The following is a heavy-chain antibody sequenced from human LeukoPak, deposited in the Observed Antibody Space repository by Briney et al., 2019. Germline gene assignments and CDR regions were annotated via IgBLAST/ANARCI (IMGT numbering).Heavy chain of an antibody. Sequence: GESLKISCKASGYSFTSYYIGWVRQMPGKGLEWMGIIYPGDSGTRYSPSFQGQVTISADKSITTAYLQWSSLKASDTAMYYCARDSSGYYYFDYWGQGTLVTVSS. CDR1: GYSFTSYY. V-gene: IGHV5-51*01. CDR3: ARDSSGYYYFDY. J-gene: IGHJ4*02. D-gene: IGHD3-22*01. CDR2: IYPGDSGT.